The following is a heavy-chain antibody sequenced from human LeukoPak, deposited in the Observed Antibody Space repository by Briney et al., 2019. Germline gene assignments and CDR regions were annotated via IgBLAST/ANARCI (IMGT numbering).Heavy chain of an antibody. CDR2: IIPIFGTA. CDR3: ARGMVRGVPGPYFDY. J-gene: IGHJ4*02. CDR1: GGTFSSYA. Sequence: VASVKVSCKASGGTFSSYATSWVRQAPGRGLEWMGGIIPIFGTANYAQKFQGRVTITTDESTSTAYMELSSLRSEDTAVYYCARGMVRGVPGPYFDYWGRGTLVTVSS. D-gene: IGHD3-10*01. V-gene: IGHV1-69*05.